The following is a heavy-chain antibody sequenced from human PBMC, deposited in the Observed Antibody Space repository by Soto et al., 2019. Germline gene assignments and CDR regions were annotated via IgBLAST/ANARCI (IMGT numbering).Heavy chain of an antibody. D-gene: IGHD5-12*01. CDR2: IIPLFDSA. V-gene: IGHV1-69*06. CDR1: GDTFSNHA. CDR3: AASTFQSGVSGYFHLGH. J-gene: IGHJ4*02. Sequence: QVHLVQSGTEVKKPGSSVKVSCKTSGDTFSNHAISWVRQAPGQGLEWMGGIIPLFDSASYAQRSHDRVTITANKFTNTAYLEQRSLTPEDTAVYYFAASTFQSGVSGYFHLGHWGQGTLVTVSS.